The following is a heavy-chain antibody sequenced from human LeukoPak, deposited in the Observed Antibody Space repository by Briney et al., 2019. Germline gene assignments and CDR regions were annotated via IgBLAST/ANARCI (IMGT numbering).Heavy chain of an antibody. V-gene: IGHV3-30-3*01. D-gene: IGHD6-6*01. CDR2: ISYDGSNK. J-gene: IGHJ4*02. CDR3: ARAPGSYSSSPVDY. Sequence: GRSLRLSCAASGFTFSSYAMHWVRQAPGKGLEWVAVISYDGSNKYYADSVKGRFTISRDNSKNTLYLQMNSLRAEDTAVYYCARAPGSYSSSPVDYWGQGTLVTVSP. CDR1: GFTFSSYA.